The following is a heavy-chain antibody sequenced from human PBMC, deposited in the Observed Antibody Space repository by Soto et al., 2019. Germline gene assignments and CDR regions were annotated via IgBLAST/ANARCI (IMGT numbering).Heavy chain of an antibody. CDR2: IWYDGSNK. CDR3: ARDRVPAVRGVIGFDP. D-gene: IGHD3-10*01. J-gene: IGHJ5*02. CDR1: GFTFSSYG. Sequence: VQLVESGGGVVQPGRSLRLSCAASGFTFSSYGMHWVRQAPGKGLEWVAVIWYDGSNKYYADSVKGRFTISRDNSKNTLYLQMNSLRAEDTAVYYCARDRVPAVRGVIGFDPWGQGTLVTVSS. V-gene: IGHV3-33*01.